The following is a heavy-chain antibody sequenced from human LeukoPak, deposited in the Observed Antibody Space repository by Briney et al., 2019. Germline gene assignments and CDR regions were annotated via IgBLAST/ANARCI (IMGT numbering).Heavy chain of an antibody. Sequence: PGGSLRLSCAASGFTFSNYAMHRVRQAPGKGLEWVADISYDGSNKYYADSVKGRFTISRDNSKNTLYLQMNSLRAEDTAVYYCARGGVYSGSYRTYYFDYWGQGTLVTVSS. CDR1: GFTFSNYA. J-gene: IGHJ4*02. V-gene: IGHV3-30*04. CDR2: ISYDGSNK. CDR3: ARGGVYSGSYRTYYFDY. D-gene: IGHD1-26*01.